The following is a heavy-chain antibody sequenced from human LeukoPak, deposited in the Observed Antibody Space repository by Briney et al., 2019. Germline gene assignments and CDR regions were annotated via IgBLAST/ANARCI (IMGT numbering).Heavy chain of an antibody. J-gene: IGHJ5*02. Sequence: GASVKVSCKVSGYTLTELSMQWVRQAPGKGLEWMGGFDPEDGETIYAQKFQGRVTMTEDTSTDTAYMELSSLRSEDTAVYYCATGYSSSWYVVGWFDPWGQGTLVTVSS. V-gene: IGHV1-24*01. CDR1: GYTLTELS. CDR3: ATGYSSSWYVVGWFDP. D-gene: IGHD6-13*01. CDR2: FDPEDGET.